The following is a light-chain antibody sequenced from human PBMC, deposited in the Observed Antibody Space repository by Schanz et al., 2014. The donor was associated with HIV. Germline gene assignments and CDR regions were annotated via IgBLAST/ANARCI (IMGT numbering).Light chain of an antibody. Sequence: QSVLTQPPSVSGAPGQRVTISCTGTSSNLGANFDVHWYQVLPRTVPKLLIYGNTNRPSGVPDRFSGSKSGDTASLTVSGLQADDEADYYCSSYTTSSTLVFGGGTKLTVL. CDR3: SSYTTSSTLV. V-gene: IGLV1-40*01. CDR2: GNT. CDR1: SSNLGANFD. J-gene: IGLJ2*01.